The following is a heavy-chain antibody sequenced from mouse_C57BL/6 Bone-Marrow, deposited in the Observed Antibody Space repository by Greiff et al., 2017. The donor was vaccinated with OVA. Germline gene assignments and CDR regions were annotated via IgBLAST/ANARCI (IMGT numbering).Heavy chain of an antibody. CDR3: TNYGYYYAMDY. CDR1: GFTFSSYA. D-gene: IGHD1-1*01. V-gene: IGHV5-9-1*02. Sequence: VMLVESGEGLVKPGGSLKLSCAASGFTFSSYAMSWVRQTPEKRLEWVAYISSGGDYIYYADTVKGRFTISRDNARNTLYLQMSSLKSEDTAMYYCTNYGYYYAMDYWGQGTSVTVSS. CDR2: ISSGGDYI. J-gene: IGHJ4*01.